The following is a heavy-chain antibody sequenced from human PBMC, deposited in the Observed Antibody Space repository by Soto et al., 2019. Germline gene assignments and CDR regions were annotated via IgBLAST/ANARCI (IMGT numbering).Heavy chain of an antibody. J-gene: IGHJ4*02. CDR1: GFTFSDYY. V-gene: IGHV3-11*01. D-gene: IGHD3-22*01. Sequence: PGGSLRLSCAASGFTFSDYYMSWIRQAPGKGLEWVSYFSNSGSTMFYADSVKGRFTISRDNAKNSVYLHMHSLRAEDTAVYYCARXAGSGDHDSRYHYAFDYWGQGTLVTVSS. CDR3: ARXAGSGDHDSRYHYAFDY. CDR2: FSNSGSTM.